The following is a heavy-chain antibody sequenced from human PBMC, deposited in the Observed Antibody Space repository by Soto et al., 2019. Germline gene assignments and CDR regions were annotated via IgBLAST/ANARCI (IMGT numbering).Heavy chain of an antibody. Sequence: EVQLVESGGGLIQPGGSLRLSCAASGFTVSSNYMSWVRQAPGKGLEWVSVIYSGGSTYYADSVKGRFTISRDNSKNTLYLQMNSLRVEDTAVYYCARAVIEGYYGSSPYYFDFWGQGTLVTVSS. J-gene: IGHJ4*02. CDR2: IYSGGST. CDR1: GFTVSSNY. D-gene: IGHD3-22*01. CDR3: ARAVIEGYYGSSPYYFDF. V-gene: IGHV3-53*01.